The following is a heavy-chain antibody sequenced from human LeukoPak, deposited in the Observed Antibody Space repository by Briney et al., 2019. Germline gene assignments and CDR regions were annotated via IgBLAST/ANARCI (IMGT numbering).Heavy chain of an antibody. V-gene: IGHV4-61*02. CDR2: IYTSGST. Sequence: PSQTLSLTCTVSGGSISSGSYYWSWIRQPAGKGLEWIGRIYTSGSTNYNPSLKSRVTISVDTSKNQFSLKLSSVTAADTAVYYCARHGPPMQRQFYDSWGQGTLVTVSS. CDR1: GGSISSGSYY. CDR3: ARHGPPMQRQFYDS. D-gene: IGHD5-24*01. J-gene: IGHJ4*02.